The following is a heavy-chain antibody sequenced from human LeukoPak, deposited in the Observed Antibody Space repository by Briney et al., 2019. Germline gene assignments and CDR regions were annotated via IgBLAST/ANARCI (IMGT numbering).Heavy chain of an antibody. CDR3: ARQGAVTTVSYFDY. CDR2: IYHSGST. Sequence: SETLSLTCAVSGYSISSGYYWGWIRQPPGKGLEWIGSIYHSGSTYYNPSLKSRVTISVDTSKNQFSLKLSSVTAADTAVYYCARQGAVTTVSYFDYWGQGTLVTVSS. V-gene: IGHV4-38-2*01. J-gene: IGHJ4*02. D-gene: IGHD4-11*01. CDR1: GYSISSGYY.